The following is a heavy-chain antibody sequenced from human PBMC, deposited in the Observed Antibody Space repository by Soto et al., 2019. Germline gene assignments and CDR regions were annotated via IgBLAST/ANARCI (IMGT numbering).Heavy chain of an antibody. V-gene: IGHV5-51*01. D-gene: IGHD1-26*01. J-gene: IGHJ6*04. CDR1: GYSLTSYW. Sequence: GESLKICWKGSGYSLTSYWIGWVRQMPGKGLEWMGGIYPGDSDTRYSASFQGQVTIAADRSISTAYLEGSSVRGADTGMYYCANSTVKYYLTSIVLRGTATTITVSS. CDR2: IYPGDSDT. CDR3: ANSTVKYYLTSIVL.